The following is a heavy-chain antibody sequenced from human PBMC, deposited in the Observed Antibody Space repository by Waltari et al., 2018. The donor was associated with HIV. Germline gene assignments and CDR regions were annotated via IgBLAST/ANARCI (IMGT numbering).Heavy chain of an antibody. CDR1: GFTFSAHY. CDR3: ASRGVWCSAISCYGL. CDR2: ISTTGSAI. Sequence: QVQLVASGGNLVNPGGSLRLSCAASGFTFSAHYLSWIRQAPGKGLEWISYISTTGSAIYYADSVKGRFTISRDNSKNSLYLQMNNLRAEDTAVYFCASRGVWCSAISCYGLWGHGTLVTVSS. J-gene: IGHJ4*01. D-gene: IGHD2-15*01. V-gene: IGHV3-11*01.